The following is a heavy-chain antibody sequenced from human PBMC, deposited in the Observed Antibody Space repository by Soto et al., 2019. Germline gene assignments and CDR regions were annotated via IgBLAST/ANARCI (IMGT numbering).Heavy chain of an antibody. CDR3: ARDTRDDYLGY. CDR2: ISNDGSKK. CDR1: GLTFSDYA. Sequence: GSLRLSCAVSGLTFSDYAIHWVRQAPGEGLEWVAVISNDGSKKFYIDSVKGRFTISRDNSRKTLYLQMNSLRAEDTAVYYCARDTRDDYLGYWGQGTLVTVSS. V-gene: IGHV3-30*04. J-gene: IGHJ4*02. D-gene: IGHD4-17*01.